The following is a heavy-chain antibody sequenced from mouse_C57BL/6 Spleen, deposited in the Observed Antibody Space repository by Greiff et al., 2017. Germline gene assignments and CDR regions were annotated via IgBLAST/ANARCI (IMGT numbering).Heavy chain of an antibody. CDR3: ARLKGFYWYFDV. J-gene: IGHJ1*03. Sequence: QVQLQQSGPELVKPGASVKLSCKASGYTFTSYWMHWVKQRPGQGLEWIGNINPSNGGTNYNEKFKSKATLTVDKSSSTAYMQLSSLTSEDSAVYYCARLKGFYWYFDVWGTGTTVTVSS. V-gene: IGHV1-53*01. CDR1: GYTFTSYW. CDR2: INPSNGGT.